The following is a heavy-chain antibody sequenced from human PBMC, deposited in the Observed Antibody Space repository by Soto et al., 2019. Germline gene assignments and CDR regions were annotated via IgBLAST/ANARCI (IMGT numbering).Heavy chain of an antibody. CDR2: IIPIPGIP. CDR3: ARDSVVRGVDGDDYYYMDV. CDR1: GGTFSSYT. V-gene: IGHV1-69*08. D-gene: IGHD3-10*01. J-gene: IGHJ6*03. Sequence: QVQLVQSGAEVKKPGSSVKVSCKASGGTFSSYTISWVRQAPGQGLEWRGRIIPIPGIPNYAQKFQGRVTISADKSASTAYMELSGLRSEDTAVYYCARDSVVRGVDGDDYYYMDVWGKGTTVAVSS.